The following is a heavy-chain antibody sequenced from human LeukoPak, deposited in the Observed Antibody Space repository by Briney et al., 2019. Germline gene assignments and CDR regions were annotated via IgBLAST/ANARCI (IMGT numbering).Heavy chain of an antibody. D-gene: IGHD1-26*01. J-gene: IGHJ5*02. CDR2: INHSGSA. CDR1: GGSFSGYY. CDR3: ARGYSGSSFNWFDP. Sequence: SETLSLTCAVYGGSFSGYYWSRIRQPPGKGLEWIGEINHSGSANYNPSLKSRVTISVDTSKNQFSLKLSSVTAADTAVYYCARGYSGSSFNWFDPWGQGTLVTVSS. V-gene: IGHV4-34*01.